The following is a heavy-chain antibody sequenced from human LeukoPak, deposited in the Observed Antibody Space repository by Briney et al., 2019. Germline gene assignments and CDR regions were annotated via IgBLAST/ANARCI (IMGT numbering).Heavy chain of an antibody. CDR3: ARDKGPYWYFDL. CDR1: DGSISSYY. CDR2: IYNSGST. Sequence: SETLSLTCAVSDGSISSYYWNWIRQPPGKGLEWIGNIYNSGSTDYIPSLKSRVTISVNLSKKQISLKLTSVTAADTALYYCARDKGPYWYFDLWGRGTLVTVSS. J-gene: IGHJ2*01. V-gene: IGHV4-59*01.